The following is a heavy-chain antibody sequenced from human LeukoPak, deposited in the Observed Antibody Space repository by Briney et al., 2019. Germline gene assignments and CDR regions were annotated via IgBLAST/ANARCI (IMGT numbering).Heavy chain of an antibody. D-gene: IGHD3-10*01. CDR3: ARGWFGPDS. Sequence: GGSLRLSCAASGVTFSSHSMHWVRQAPGKGLVWVSGISNDGTSTTYADSVKGRFTISRDNAKNTLYLQMHSLRAEDTAVYSCARGWFGPDSCGQGTLLTVSS. CDR2: ISNDGTST. V-gene: IGHV3-74*01. CDR1: GVTFSSHS. J-gene: IGHJ5*01.